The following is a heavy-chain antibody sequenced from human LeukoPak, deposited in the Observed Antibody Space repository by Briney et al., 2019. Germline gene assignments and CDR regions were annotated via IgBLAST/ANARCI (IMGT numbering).Heavy chain of an antibody. CDR3: ARQTTGYWTSHAFDI. V-gene: IGHV3-30-3*01. J-gene: IGHJ3*02. D-gene: IGHD3-22*01. CDR1: GFTFSSYA. Sequence: GGSLRLSCAASGFTFSSYAMHWVRQAPGKGLEWVAVISYDGSNKYYAGSVKGRFTISRDNSKNTLYLQMNSLRAEDTAVYYCARQTTGYWTSHAFDIWGQGTMVTVSS. CDR2: ISYDGSNK.